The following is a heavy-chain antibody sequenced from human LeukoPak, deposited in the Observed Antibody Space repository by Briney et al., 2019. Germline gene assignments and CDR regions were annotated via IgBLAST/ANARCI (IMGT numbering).Heavy chain of an antibody. Sequence: SQTLSLTCAISGDSVSTNSAAWSWIRQSPSRGLEWLGRTYHTPKWFSEYAISLKSRITINPDTSKNQFSLQLKSVSPEDTAVYYCARDNFAARCDLDYWGQGTLVTVSS. CDR2: TYHTPKWFS. J-gene: IGHJ4*02. D-gene: IGHD6-6*01. V-gene: IGHV6-1*01. CDR3: ARDNFAARCDLDY. CDR1: GDSVSTNSAA.